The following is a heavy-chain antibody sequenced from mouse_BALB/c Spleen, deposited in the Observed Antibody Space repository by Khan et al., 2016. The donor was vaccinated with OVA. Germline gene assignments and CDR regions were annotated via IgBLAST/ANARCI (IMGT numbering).Heavy chain of an antibody. Sequence: EVKLEESGGGLVQPGGSRKLSCAASGFTFIDYGMAWVRQTPGKGPEWIAFISSVAYSIYYADTVTGRFTISRENAKNTLYLEMSSLGSDDTAMYYCARGGFAYWGQGTLVTVSA. CDR2: ISSVAYSI. CDR1: GFTFIDYG. V-gene: IGHV5-15*02. CDR3: ARGGFAY. J-gene: IGHJ3*01.